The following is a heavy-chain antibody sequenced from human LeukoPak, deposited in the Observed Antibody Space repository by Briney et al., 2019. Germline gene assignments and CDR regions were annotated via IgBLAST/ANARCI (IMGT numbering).Heavy chain of an antibody. V-gene: IGHV4-38-2*02. J-gene: IGHJ4*02. D-gene: IGHD4-23*01. CDR2: IYHSGST. CDR3: ARDRLRWPKIDY. CDR1: GYSISSGYY. Sequence: SETLSLTCTVSGYSISSGYYWGWIRQPPGKGLEWIGSIYHSGSTYYNPSLKSRVTISVDTSKNQFSLKLSSVTAADTAVYYCARDRLRWPKIDYWGQGTLVTVTS.